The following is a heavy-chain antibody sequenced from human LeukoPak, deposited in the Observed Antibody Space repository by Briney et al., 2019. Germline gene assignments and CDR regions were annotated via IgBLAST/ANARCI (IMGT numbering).Heavy chain of an antibody. CDR1: GYTFTGYY. J-gene: IGHJ6*02. Sequence: ASVKVSCKAFGYTFTGYYIHWVRQAPGQGLEWMGWLNPDGGGAYYAQSFQGRVTMTRDTSISTAYMELSSLRFDDTAVYYCARVGPIDYYYYPMDVWGQGTTVTVSS. V-gene: IGHV1-2*02. CDR2: LNPDGGGA. CDR3: ARVGPIDYYYYPMDV.